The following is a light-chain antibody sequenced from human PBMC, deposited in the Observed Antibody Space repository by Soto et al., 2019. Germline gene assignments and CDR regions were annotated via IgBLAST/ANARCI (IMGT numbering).Light chain of an antibody. CDR2: AAS. V-gene: IGKV1-27*01. J-gene: IGKJ3*01. CDR1: QGISNY. Sequence: DIQMTQSPSSLSASVGDRVAITCRASQGISNYLAWYQQKPGKVPKLLIYAASTLQSGVPSRFSGSGSGTDFPLTISSLQPEDVATYYCPKYNSAPFTFGPGTKVDIK. CDR3: PKYNSAPFT.